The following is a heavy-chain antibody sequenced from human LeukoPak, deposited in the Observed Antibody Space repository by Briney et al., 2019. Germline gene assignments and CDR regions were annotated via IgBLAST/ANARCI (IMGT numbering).Heavy chain of an antibody. CDR1: GFTFSSYA. CDR2: ISYDGSNK. Sequence: PGRSLRLSCAASGFTFSSYAMHWVRQAPGKGLEWVALISYDGSNKYYADSVKGRFTISRDNSKSMLYLQMNSLRAEDTAVYYCARVFTPNLIFPRQKNAFDIWGQGTMVTVSS. D-gene: IGHD3-3*01. CDR3: ARVFTPNLIFPRQKNAFDI. V-gene: IGHV3-30*04. J-gene: IGHJ3*02.